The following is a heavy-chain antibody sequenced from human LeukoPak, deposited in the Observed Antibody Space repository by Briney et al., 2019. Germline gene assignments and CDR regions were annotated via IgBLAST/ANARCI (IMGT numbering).Heavy chain of an antibody. CDR3: AKDGSIAAAGTSWFDP. CDR2: ISYDGSNK. CDR1: GFTFSSYG. D-gene: IGHD6-13*01. V-gene: IGHV3-30*18. J-gene: IGHJ5*02. Sequence: PGRSLRLSCAASGFTFSSYGMHWVRQAPGKGLEWVAVISYDGSNKYYADSVKGRFTISRDNSKNTLYLQMNSLRAEDTAVYYCAKDGSIAAAGTSWFDPWGQGTLLTVSS.